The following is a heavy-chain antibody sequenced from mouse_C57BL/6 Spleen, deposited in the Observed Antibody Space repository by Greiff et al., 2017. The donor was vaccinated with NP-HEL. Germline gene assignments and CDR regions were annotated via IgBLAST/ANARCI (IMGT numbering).Heavy chain of an antibody. V-gene: IGHV1-26*01. J-gene: IGHJ1*03. CDR2: INPNNGGT. D-gene: IGHD2-4*01. Sequence: EVQLQQSGPELVKPGASVKISCKASGYTFTDYYMNWVKQSHGKSLEWIGDINPNNGGTSYNQKFKGKATLTVDKSSSTAYMELRSLTSEDSAVYYCAREFPDDYDVSWYFDVWGTGTTVTVSS. CDR3: AREFPDDYDVSWYFDV. CDR1: GYTFTDYY.